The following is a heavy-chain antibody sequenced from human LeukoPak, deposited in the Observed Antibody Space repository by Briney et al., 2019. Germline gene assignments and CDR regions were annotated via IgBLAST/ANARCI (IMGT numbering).Heavy chain of an antibody. CDR2: IYHSGST. CDR3: ARASFGVVTTIDY. V-gene: IGHV4-30-2*01. CDR1: GGSISSGGYS. D-gene: IGHD3-3*01. J-gene: IGHJ4*02. Sequence: SETLSLTCAVSGGSISSGGYSWSWIRQPPGKGLEWIGYIYHSGSTYYNPSLKSRVTISVDRSKNQFSLKLSPVTAADTAVYYCARASFGVVTTIDYWGQGTLVTVSS.